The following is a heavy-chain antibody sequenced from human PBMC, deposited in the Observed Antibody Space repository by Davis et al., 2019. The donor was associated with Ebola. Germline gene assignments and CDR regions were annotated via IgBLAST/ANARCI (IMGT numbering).Heavy chain of an antibody. CDR1: GFTVSSNY. J-gene: IGHJ6*02. CDR2: IYSGGST. V-gene: IGHV3-66*01. CDR3: ARSIPIFGVVSWYYYGMDV. Sequence: PGGSLRLSCAASGFTVSSNYMSWVRQAPGKGLEWVSVIYSGGSTYYADSVKGRFTISRDNSKNTLYLQMNSLRAEDTAVYYCARSIPIFGVVSWYYYGMDVWGQGTTVTVSS. D-gene: IGHD3-3*01.